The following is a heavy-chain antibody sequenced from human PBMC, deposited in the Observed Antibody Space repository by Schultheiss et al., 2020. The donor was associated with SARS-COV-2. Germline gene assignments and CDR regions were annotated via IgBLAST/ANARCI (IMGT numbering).Heavy chain of an antibody. CDR3: ARGLLPQLLDNKGGYGNWFDP. CDR2: IYHSGST. Sequence: SETLSLTCTVSGGSISSGYYWGWIRQPPGKGLEWIGSIYHSGSTYYNPSLKSRVTISVDTSKNQFSLKLSSVTAADTAVYYCARGLLPQLLDNKGGYGNWFDPWGQGTLVTVSS. D-gene: IGHD2-2*01. V-gene: IGHV4-38-2*02. J-gene: IGHJ5*02. CDR1: GGSISSGYY.